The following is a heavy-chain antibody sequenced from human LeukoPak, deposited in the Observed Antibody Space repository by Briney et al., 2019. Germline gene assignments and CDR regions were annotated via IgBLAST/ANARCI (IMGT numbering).Heavy chain of an antibody. J-gene: IGHJ4*02. V-gene: IGHV4-38-2*02. CDR1: GYSISSGYY. Sequence: SETLSLTCTVSGYSISSGYYWGWIRQPPGKGLEWIGSIYHSGSTYYNPSLKSRVTISVDTSKNQFSLKLSSVTAAATAVYYCARTRPHCSGGSCYPLLDYWGQGTLVTVSS. D-gene: IGHD2-15*01. CDR3: ARTRPHCSGGSCYPLLDY. CDR2: IYHSGST.